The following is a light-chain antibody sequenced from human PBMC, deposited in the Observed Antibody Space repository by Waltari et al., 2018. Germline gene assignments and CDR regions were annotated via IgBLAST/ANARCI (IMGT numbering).Light chain of an antibody. CDR2: VNN. J-gene: IGLJ3*02. Sequence: QSVLTQPPSVSGAPGQRVTISCTGNRSNIGAGYDVHWYQQVPGTAPKLLIHVNNIRPSGVSDRFSGSKSVTSASLAITGLHGEDEADYYCQSYEITRQRVFGGGTKLTVL. V-gene: IGLV1-40*01. CDR3: QSYEITRQRV. CDR1: RSNIGAGYD.